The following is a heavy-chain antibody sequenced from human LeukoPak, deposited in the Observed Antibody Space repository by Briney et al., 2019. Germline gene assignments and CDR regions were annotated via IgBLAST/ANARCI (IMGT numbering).Heavy chain of an antibody. CDR3: ARVYSSSLIGYYYYSMDV. V-gene: IGHV4-59*01. CDR1: GGSLSSYD. D-gene: IGHD6-13*01. J-gene: IGHJ6*03. CDR2: IYYSGTT. Sequence: PSETLSLTCTGSGGSLSSYDWSWIRQPPGKGLEWIGYIYYSGTTNYNPSLKNRVTISVDTSRNQFSLKLTSVTTADTAKYYCARVYSSSLIGYYYYSMDVWGKGTTVTVSS.